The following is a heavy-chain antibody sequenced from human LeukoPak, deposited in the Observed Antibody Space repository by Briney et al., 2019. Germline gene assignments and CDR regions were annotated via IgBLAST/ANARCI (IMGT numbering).Heavy chain of an antibody. Sequence: KPSETLSLTCTVSGGSISSYYWSRIRQPPGKGLEWIGYIYYSGSTNYNPSLKSRVTISVDMSKNQFSLKLSSVTAADTAVYYCAREGILTGYYWKNWFDPWGQGTLVTVSS. V-gene: IGHV4-59*01. CDR3: AREGILTGYYWKNWFDP. D-gene: IGHD3-9*01. CDR1: GGSISSYY. CDR2: IYYSGST. J-gene: IGHJ5*02.